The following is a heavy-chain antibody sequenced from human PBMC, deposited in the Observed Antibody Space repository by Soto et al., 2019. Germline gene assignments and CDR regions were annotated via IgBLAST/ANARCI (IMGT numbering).Heavy chain of an antibody. CDR3: AKDHYYGSGSYLSYGMDV. CDR1: GFTFSDYY. V-gene: IGHV3-11*04. D-gene: IGHD3-10*01. Sequence: PGGSLRLSCAASGFTFSDYYMSWIRQAPGKGLEWVSYISSSGSTIYYADSVKGRFTISRDNSKNTLYLQMNSLRAEDTAVYYCAKDHYYGSGSYLSYGMDVWGQGTTVTVSS. J-gene: IGHJ6*02. CDR2: ISSSGSTI.